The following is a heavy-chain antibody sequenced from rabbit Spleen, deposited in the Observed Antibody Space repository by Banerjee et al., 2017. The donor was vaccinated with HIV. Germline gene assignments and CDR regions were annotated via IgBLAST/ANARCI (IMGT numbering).Heavy chain of an antibody. Sequence: QEQLVESGGGLVKPEGSLTLTCTASGFSFSTNYWICWVRQAPGKGLEWIGCINTATGKAVYASWAKGRFTSSTTSSTTVTLQRPSLTAADTSTYFCAGLRNSGYYYFDLWGPGTLVTVS. J-gene: IGHJ4*01. D-gene: IGHD1-1*01. V-gene: IGHV1S45*01. CDR2: INTATGKA. CDR3: AGLRNSGYYYFDL. CDR1: GFSFSTNYW.